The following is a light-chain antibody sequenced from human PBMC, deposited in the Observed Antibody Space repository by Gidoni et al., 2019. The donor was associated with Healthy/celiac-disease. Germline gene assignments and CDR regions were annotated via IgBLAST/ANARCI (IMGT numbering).Light chain of an antibody. CDR3: GTWDSSLSAGV. Sequence: SVLTQPPSVSAAPGQKVTISCSGSSSNIGNNYVSWYQQLPGTAPKLLIYDNNKRPSGIPDRFSGSKSGTSATLGITGLQTGDEADYYCGTWDSSLSAGVFGGGTKPTVL. J-gene: IGLJ3*02. V-gene: IGLV1-51*01. CDR2: DNN. CDR1: SSNIGNNY.